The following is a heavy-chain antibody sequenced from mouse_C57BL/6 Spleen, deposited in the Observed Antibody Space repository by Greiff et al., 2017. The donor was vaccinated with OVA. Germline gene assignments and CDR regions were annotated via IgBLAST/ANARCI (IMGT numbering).Heavy chain of an antibody. D-gene: IGHD2-3*01. J-gene: IGHJ4*01. CDR1: GYSITSGYY. Sequence: DVKLVESGPGLVKPSQSLSLTCSVTGYSITSGYYWNWIRQFPGNKLEWMGYISYDGSNNYNPSLKNRISITRDTSKNQFFLTLNAVTTEDTATYYCAREGLLRGMDYWGQGTSVTVSS. CDR2: ISYDGSN. CDR3: AREGLLRGMDY. V-gene: IGHV3-6*01.